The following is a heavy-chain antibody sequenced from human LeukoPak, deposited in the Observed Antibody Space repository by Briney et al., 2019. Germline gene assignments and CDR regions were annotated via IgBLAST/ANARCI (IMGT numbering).Heavy chain of an antibody. J-gene: IGHJ2*01. Sequence: PSETLSLTCTVSGGSISSYYWSWIRQPPGKGLEWIGSMYYSGSTNYNPSLRNRVTISLNTSESQFSLKLSSVTAADTAVYFCARVSTSWYQDWYFDLWGRGTLVTVSS. CDR3: ARVSTSWYQDWYFDL. D-gene: IGHD6-13*01. CDR2: MYYSGST. CDR1: GGSISSYY. V-gene: IGHV4-59*01.